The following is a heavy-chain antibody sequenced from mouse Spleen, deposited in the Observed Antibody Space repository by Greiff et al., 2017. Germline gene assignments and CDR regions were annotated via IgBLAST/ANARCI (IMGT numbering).Heavy chain of an antibody. Sequence: QLQLKQSGAELVKPGASVKLSCKASGYTFTSYWMHWVKQRPGQGLEWIGMIHPNSGSTNYNEKFKSKATLTVDKSSSTAYMQLSSLTSEDSAVYYCARGEQLGLLDYWGQGTTLTVSS. CDR2: IHPNSGST. D-gene: IGHD3-1*01. V-gene: IGHV1-64*01. CDR3: ARGEQLGLLDY. J-gene: IGHJ2*01. CDR1: GYTFTSYW.